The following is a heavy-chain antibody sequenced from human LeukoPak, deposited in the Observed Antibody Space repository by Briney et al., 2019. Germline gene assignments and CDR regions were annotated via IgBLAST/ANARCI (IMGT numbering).Heavy chain of an antibody. CDR1: GYTFTSYG. V-gene: IGHV1-18*01. CDR2: ISAYNGNT. D-gene: IGHD6-13*01. CDR3: ARDWVGSSWYQAGNV. Sequence: ASVNVSCKASGYTFTSYGISWVRQAPGQGLEWMGWISAYNGNTNYAQKLQGRVTMTTDTSTSTAYMELRSLRSDDTAVYYCARDWVGSSWYQAGNVWGQGTLVTVSS. J-gene: IGHJ4*02.